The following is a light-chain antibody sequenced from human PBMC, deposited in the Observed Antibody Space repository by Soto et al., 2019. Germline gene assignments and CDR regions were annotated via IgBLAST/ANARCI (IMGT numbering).Light chain of an antibody. J-gene: IGKJ1*01. CDR1: QSVGSN. CDR3: QQYNNWPPWT. Sequence: EMTQSPATLSVSPGERATLSCRASQSVGSNLAWYQRRPGQAPRLLIFGASTRATGVPARFSGSGSGTEFSLTISSLQSEDFAVYYCQQYNNWPPWTFGQGTKVEIK. V-gene: IGKV3-15*01. CDR2: GAS.